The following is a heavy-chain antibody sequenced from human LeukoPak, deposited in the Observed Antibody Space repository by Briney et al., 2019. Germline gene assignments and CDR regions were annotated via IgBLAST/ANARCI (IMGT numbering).Heavy chain of an antibody. V-gene: IGHV1-2*02. Sequence: GASVKVSCKASGYTFTGYYMHWVRQAPGQGLEWMGWINPNSGGTNYAQKFQGRVTMTRDTSISTAYMELSRLRSDDTAVYYCAREDYYDSSGYYLWFDPWGQGTLVTVSS. CDR3: AREDYYDSSGYYLWFDP. D-gene: IGHD3-22*01. J-gene: IGHJ5*02. CDR1: GYTFTGYY. CDR2: INPNSGGT.